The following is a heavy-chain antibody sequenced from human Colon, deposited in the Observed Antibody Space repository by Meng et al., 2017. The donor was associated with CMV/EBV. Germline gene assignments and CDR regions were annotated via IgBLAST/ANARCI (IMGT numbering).Heavy chain of an antibody. V-gene: IGHV4-34*01. CDR1: FSGYY. Sequence: FSGYYWGWIRQPPGKGLEWIGEINHSGSTNYNPSLKSRVTISVDTSKNQFSLKLSSVTAADTAVYYCARAPDIVVVPAAGYSYGFDYWGQGTLVTVSS. D-gene: IGHD2-2*01. CDR2: INHSGST. CDR3: ARAPDIVVVPAAGYSYGFDY. J-gene: IGHJ4*02.